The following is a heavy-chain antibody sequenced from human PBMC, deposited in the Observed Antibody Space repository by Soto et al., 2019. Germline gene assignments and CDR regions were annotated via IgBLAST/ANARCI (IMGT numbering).Heavy chain of an antibody. CDR1: GFTFTSSA. Sequence: SVKGSCKDSGFTFTSSAVRWVRQARGQRVEWIGWIVVGSGNTQSAQKFQERVTIPRDMSTSTAYMELSSLRSEDTAVYCCAAAARSSYYYGSGSCPNYYYMDFWGKGTTVTVSS. J-gene: IGHJ6*03. CDR2: IVVGSGNT. D-gene: IGHD3-10*01. V-gene: IGHV1-58*01. CDR3: AAAARSSYYYGSGSCPNYYYMDF.